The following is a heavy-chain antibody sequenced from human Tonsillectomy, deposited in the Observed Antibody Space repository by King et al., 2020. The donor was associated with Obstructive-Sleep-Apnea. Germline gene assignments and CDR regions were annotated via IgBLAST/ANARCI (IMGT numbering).Heavy chain of an antibody. CDR1: GVTFSDYA. V-gene: IGHV3-30*09. CDR3: AWDNYGDYGLLYGMDV. J-gene: IGHJ6*02. CDR2: ISYDGNNR. Sequence: VPLVESGGGVVQPGKSLRLSCAASGVTFSDYATHWVRQAPGKGLGWVAVISYDGNNRDYADSVKGRFAISSDTSKNKVYLQMSSLRAEDTAGYYCAWDNYGDYGLLYGMDVWGQGTTVTVSS. D-gene: IGHD4-17*01.